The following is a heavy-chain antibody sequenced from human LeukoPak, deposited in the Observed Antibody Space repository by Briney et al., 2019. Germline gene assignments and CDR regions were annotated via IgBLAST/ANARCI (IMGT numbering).Heavy chain of an antibody. V-gene: IGHV3-30*18. CDR1: GFTFSSYG. Sequence: GGSLRLSCAASGFTFSSYGMHWVRQALGKGLEWVAVISYDGSNKYYADSVKGRFTISRDNSKNTLYLQMNSLRAEDTAVYYCVKDRSSSWAFDYWGQGTLVTVSS. CDR3: VKDRSSSWAFDY. D-gene: IGHD2-2*01. CDR2: ISYDGSNK. J-gene: IGHJ4*02.